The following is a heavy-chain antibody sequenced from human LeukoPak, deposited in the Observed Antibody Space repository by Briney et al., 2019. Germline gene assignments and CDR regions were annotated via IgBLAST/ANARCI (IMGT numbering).Heavy chain of an antibody. V-gene: IGHV3-74*01. CDR3: ARVLAAAGRNGLFDY. D-gene: IGHD6-13*01. CDR1: GFTFSSYW. Sequence: GGPLRLSCAASGFTFSSYWMHWFRQAPGKGLVWVSRINSDGSSTSYADSVRGRFTISRDNAKNTLYLQMNSLRAEDTAVYYCARVLAAAGRNGLFDYWGQGTLVTVSS. J-gene: IGHJ4*02. CDR2: INSDGSST.